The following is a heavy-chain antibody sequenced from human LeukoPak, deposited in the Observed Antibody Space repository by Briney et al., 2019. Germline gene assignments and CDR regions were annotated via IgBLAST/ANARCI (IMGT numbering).Heavy chain of an antibody. J-gene: IGHJ3*02. D-gene: IGHD6-13*01. CDR1: GGSISSYY. V-gene: IGHV4-4*07. CDR3: AREVGRENSSWYRGYAFDI. CDR2: IYTSGST. Sequence: SETLSLTCTVSGGSISSYYWSWIRQPAGKGLEWIGRIYTSGSTNYNPSLKSRVTMSVDTSKNQFSLKLSSVTAADTAVYYCAREVGRENSSWYRGYAFDIWGQGTMVTVSS.